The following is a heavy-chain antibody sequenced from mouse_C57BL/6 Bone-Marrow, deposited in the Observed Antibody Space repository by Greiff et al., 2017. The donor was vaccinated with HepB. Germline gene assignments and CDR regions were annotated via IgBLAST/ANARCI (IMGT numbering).Heavy chain of an antibody. CDR3: AKGYYYGSSPAYFDY. J-gene: IGHJ2*01. V-gene: IGHV1-69*01. D-gene: IGHD1-1*01. CDR1: GYTFTSYW. CDR2: IDPSDSYT. Sequence: QVQLQQSGAELVMPGASVKLSCKASGYTFTSYWMHWVKQRPGQGLEWIGEIDPSDSYTNYNQKFKGKSTLTVDKSSSTAYMQLSSLTSEDSAVYYCAKGYYYGSSPAYFDYWGQGTTLTVSS.